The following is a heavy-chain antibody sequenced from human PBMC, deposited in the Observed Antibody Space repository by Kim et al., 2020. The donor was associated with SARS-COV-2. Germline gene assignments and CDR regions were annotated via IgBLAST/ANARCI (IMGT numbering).Heavy chain of an antibody. CDR3: VRLAYDFLT. CDR2: WHDNGDT. D-gene: IGHD3-9*01. Sequence: SETLSLACSVSGGPISDTSYYWGWIRQPPGKGLEWIGDWHDNGDTNYNPSLKSRVIISGDTPKNQLSLKLTSVTVADTAVYYCVRLAYDFLTWGQGTLVTVSS. J-gene: IGHJ3*01. V-gene: IGHV4-39*01. CDR1: GGPISDTSYY.